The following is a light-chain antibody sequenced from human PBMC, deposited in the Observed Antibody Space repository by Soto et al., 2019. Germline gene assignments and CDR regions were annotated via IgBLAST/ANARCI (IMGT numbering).Light chain of an antibody. CDR3: QQYNNCPPFT. J-gene: IGKJ2*01. V-gene: IGKV3-15*01. CDR1: QSISYN. Sequence: EIVMTQSPATLSVSPGERATLSCRASQSISYNLAWYQQKPGQAPRLLIYGSSTRATGIPARFSGSGSGTECTLTISSLESEDFAVYSCQQYNNCPPFTFGQGTKLEIK. CDR2: GSS.